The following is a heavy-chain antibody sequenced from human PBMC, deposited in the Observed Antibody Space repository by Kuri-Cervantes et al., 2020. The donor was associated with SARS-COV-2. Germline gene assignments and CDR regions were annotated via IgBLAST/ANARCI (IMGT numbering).Heavy chain of an antibody. CDR1: GGSISSYY. V-gene: IGHV4-59*01. D-gene: IGHD1-26*01. Sequence: ESLKISCTVSGGSISSYYWSWIRQPPGKGLEWIGYIYYSGSTNYNPSLKSRVTISLDTSKNQFSLKLSSVTAADTAMYYCATGSYYVAYDYWGQGTLVTVSS. CDR2: IYYSGST. J-gene: IGHJ4*02. CDR3: ATGSYYVAYDY.